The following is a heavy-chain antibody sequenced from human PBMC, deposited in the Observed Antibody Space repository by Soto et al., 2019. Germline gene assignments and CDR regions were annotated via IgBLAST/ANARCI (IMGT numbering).Heavy chain of an antibody. D-gene: IGHD2-15*01. CDR1: GFTFRNHA. J-gene: IGHJ6*02. CDR3: ARGDREDILVVVGARPGEYGIDI. CDR2: IAYDGSNA. V-gene: IGHV3-30-3*01. Sequence: QVQLVESGGGVVQPGGSLRLSCAASGFTFRNHAMHWVRQAPGKGLECLAVIAYDGSNAFYRDSVKGRFTVSRDNYKNMLYLHMDSLRSEDTGVYYCARGDREDILVVVGARPGEYGIDIWGQGTTVTVSS.